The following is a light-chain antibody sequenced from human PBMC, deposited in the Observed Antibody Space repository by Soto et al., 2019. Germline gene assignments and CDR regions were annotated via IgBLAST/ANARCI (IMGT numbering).Light chain of an antibody. CDR3: QNYDRAPYS. Sequence: DIQMTQSPSSLSAFVGDRVTITCRASQGISNHLAWYQQKPGGVPKHLIFGASSLQAGVPSRFSGGGSGTDFTLTINGVQPQDAATYYCQNYDRAPYSFGQGTKVDIK. J-gene: IGKJ2*01. CDR2: GAS. V-gene: IGKV1-27*01. CDR1: QGISNH.